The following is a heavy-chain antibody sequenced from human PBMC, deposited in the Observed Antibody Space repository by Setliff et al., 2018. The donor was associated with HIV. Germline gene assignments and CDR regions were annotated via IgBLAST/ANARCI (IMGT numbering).Heavy chain of an antibody. CDR3: ARDRYSSGWSWFDP. Sequence: SVKVSCKASGGTFSLYAISWVRQAPGQGLEWMGGIIPIFGTANYAQKFQGRVTITADESTSTAYMELSSLRSEDTAVYYCARDRYSSGWSWFDPWGQGTLVTVSS. J-gene: IGHJ5*02. CDR1: GGTFSLYA. V-gene: IGHV1-69*13. CDR2: IIPIFGTA. D-gene: IGHD6-19*01.